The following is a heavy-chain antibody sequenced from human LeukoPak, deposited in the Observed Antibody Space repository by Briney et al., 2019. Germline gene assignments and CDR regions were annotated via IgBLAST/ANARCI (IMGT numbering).Heavy chain of an antibody. CDR1: GFTFSSSA. CDR3: AKSGGSSGWLY. CDR2: ISGSGGGT. V-gene: IGHV3-23*01. Sequence: GGSLRLSCAASGFTFSSSAMSWVRQAPGKGLEWLSGISGSGGGTHYADSVKGRFTISRDDSKNTLYLQMHSLRAEDTAVYYCAKSGGSSGWLYWGQGTLVTVSS. D-gene: IGHD6-19*01. J-gene: IGHJ4*02.